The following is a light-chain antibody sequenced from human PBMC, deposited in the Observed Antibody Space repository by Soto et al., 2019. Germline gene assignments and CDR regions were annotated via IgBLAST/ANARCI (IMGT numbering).Light chain of an antibody. CDR2: IAP. Sequence: EIVMTQSPATLSVSPGERATLSCRAGESLGTTVAGSQQKPGQAPSLLIYIAPTRATGIPARFSGSGSGTDFTLTISSLQSEDFAVYFCHQSNNWPFTFGPGTTVEIK. V-gene: IGKV3-15*01. CDR3: HQSNNWPFT. J-gene: IGKJ3*01. CDR1: ESLGTT.